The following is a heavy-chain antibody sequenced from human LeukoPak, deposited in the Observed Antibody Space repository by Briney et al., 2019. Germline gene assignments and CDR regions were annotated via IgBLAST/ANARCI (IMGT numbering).Heavy chain of an antibody. CDR3: ASHRSYYDSTSYFQH. J-gene: IGHJ1*01. V-gene: IGHV4-59*01. D-gene: IGHD3-22*01. Sequence: SETLSLTCTVSGGSISSYYWSWIRQPPGKGLEWIGYIYYSGSTNYNPSLKSRVTISVDTSKNQFSLKLSSVTAADTAVYYCASHRSYYDSTSYFQHWGPGTLVTVSS. CDR2: IYYSGST. CDR1: GGSISSYY.